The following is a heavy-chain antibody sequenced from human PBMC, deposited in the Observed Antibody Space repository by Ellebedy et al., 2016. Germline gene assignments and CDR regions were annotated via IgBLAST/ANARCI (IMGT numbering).Heavy chain of an antibody. V-gene: IGHV3-48*02. CDR2: ISSSSSTI. CDR3: ARDSSTAAGPVFDY. CDR1: GFTFSSYS. Sequence: GESLKISXAASGFTFSSYSMNWVRQAPGKGLEWVSYISSSSSTIYYADSVKGRFTISRDNAKNSLYLQMNSLRDEDTAVYYCARDSSTAAGPVFDYWGQGTLVTVSS. J-gene: IGHJ4*02. D-gene: IGHD6-6*01.